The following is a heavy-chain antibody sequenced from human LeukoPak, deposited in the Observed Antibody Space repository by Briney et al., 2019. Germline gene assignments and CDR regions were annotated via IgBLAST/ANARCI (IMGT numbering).Heavy chain of an antibody. J-gene: IGHJ4*02. V-gene: IGHV1-8*02. D-gene: IGHD3-16*02. CDR1: GYTFTGYF. CDR2: INPNSGNT. Sequence: ASVKVSCKASGYTFTGYFMHWVRQAPGQGLEWMGWINPNSGNTGYAQKFQGRVTMTRNTSISTAYMELSSLRSEDTAVYYCARGYYDYVWGSYRSPPFFDYWGQGTLVTVSS. CDR3: ARGYYDYVWGSYRSPPFFDY.